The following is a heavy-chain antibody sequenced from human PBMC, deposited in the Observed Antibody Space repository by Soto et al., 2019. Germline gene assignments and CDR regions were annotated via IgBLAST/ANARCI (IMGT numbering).Heavy chain of an antibody. V-gene: IGHV3-23*01. J-gene: IGHJ4*02. D-gene: IGHD6-13*01. CDR3: AKAPPLRGSSSQYLPLHLDD. CDR1: GLTFSSYS. Sequence: LRLSGTATGLTFSSYSMIWVRQAPGTGLEWVSAISGSCGSTYYADSEKGWFTISRDKSKHPLYVHMNSLRAEDTAVYDCAKAPPLRGSSSQYLPLHLDDWGEGALDTVSA. CDR2: ISGSCGST.